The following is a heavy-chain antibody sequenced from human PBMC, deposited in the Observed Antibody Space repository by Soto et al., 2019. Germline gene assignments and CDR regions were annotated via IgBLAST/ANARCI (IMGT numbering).Heavy chain of an antibody. V-gene: IGHV3-15*07. CDR2: IKSKTDGGTT. CDR3: TTGTMIIVVRGNTDALDI. D-gene: IGHD3-22*01. CDR1: GSTFSNAW. J-gene: IGHJ3*02. Sequence: EVQLVESGGGLVKPGGSLRLSCAASGSTFSNAWMNWVRQAPGKGLEWVGSIKSKTDGGTTDYAAPVKDRFAISRDDSKNTLYLQMNSLKTEDTAVYYCTTGTMIIVVRGNTDALDIWGQGTMVTVSS.